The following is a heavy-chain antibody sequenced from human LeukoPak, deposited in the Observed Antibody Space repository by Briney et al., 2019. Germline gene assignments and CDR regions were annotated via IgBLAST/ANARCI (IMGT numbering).Heavy chain of an antibody. CDR1: GGSFSGYY. CDR3: ARQPDIVVVPAGKAFDP. Sequence: SETLSLTCAVYGGSFSGYYWSWIRQPPGKGLEWIGEINHSGSTNYNPSLKSRVTISVDTSKNQFSLKLSSVTAADTAAYYCARQPDIVVVPAGKAFDPWGQGTLVTVSS. V-gene: IGHV4-34*01. D-gene: IGHD2-2*01. CDR2: INHSGST. J-gene: IGHJ5*02.